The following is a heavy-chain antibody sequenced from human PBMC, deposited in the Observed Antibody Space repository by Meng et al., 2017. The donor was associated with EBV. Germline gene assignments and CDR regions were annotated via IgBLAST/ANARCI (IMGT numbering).Heavy chain of an antibody. J-gene: IGHJ4*02. CDR1: GYAFTSYI. Sequence: QVQFVQAWAEVRYPGSSVKVSCKASGYAFTSYILHWVRQAPGQRLEWMGWINVGVGYTKYSQKFQGRVTISSDTSATTGYMELSSLRSEDTAVYYCVRGPPVGVPGPGDYWGQGTLVTVSS. CDR3: VRGPPVGVPGPGDY. D-gene: IGHD2-21*01. V-gene: IGHV1-3*01. CDR2: INVGVGYT.